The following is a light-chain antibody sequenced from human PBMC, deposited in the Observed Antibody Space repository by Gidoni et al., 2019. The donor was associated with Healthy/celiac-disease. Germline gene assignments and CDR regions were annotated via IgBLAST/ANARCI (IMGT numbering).Light chain of an antibody. Sequence: QSALTQPASVSGSPRQSITIPCTGTSSDVGGYNYVSWYQQHPGKAPKLMIYEVSNRPSGVSNRFSGSKSGNTASLTISGLQAEDEADYYCSSYTSSSTLVVFGGGTKLTVL. CDR2: EVS. CDR1: SSDVGGYNY. CDR3: SSYTSSSTLVV. V-gene: IGLV2-14*01. J-gene: IGLJ2*01.